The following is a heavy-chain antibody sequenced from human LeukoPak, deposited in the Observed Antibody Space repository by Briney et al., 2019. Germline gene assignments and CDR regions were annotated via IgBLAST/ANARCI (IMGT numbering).Heavy chain of an antibody. Sequence: GGSLRLSCAASGFTFSSHGMLWVRQAPGKGLEWVAVTSYEGSDKQYRDSVKGRFTISRDNSKNTLFLQMNSLRAEDTAVYYCAKGAAGRYFDMDVWGQGTTVTVSS. D-gene: IGHD3-9*01. V-gene: IGHV3-30*18. CDR2: TSYEGSDK. CDR3: AKGAAGRYFDMDV. J-gene: IGHJ6*02. CDR1: GFTFSSHG.